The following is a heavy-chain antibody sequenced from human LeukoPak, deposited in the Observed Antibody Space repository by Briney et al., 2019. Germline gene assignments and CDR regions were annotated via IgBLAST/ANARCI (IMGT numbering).Heavy chain of an antibody. CDR2: IKQDGSEK. J-gene: IGHJ4*02. CDR1: GFTFSSYW. V-gene: IGHV3-7*01. D-gene: IGHD3-22*01. Sequence: GGSLRLSCSTSGFTFSSYWMSWVRQAPGKGLEWVANIKQDGSEKYYVDSVKGRFTISRDNAKNSLFLQMNSLRADDTAVYYCAREYYDSSGYYHGWHWGQGAQVTVSS. CDR3: AREYYDSSGYYHGWH.